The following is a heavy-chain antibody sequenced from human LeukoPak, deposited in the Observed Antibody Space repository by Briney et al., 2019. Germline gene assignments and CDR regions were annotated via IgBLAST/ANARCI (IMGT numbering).Heavy chain of an antibody. CDR1: GGSISSYY. CDR2: IYPNGST. CDR3: ARGVVVAGFDY. Sequence: SETLSLTCTVSGGSISSYYWNWIRQPAGKGLEWIGRIYPNGSTNYNPSLKSRVTMSVDTSKNHFSLKLSAVTAADTAVYYCARGVVVAGFDYWGQGTLVTVSS. J-gene: IGHJ4*02. D-gene: IGHD6-19*01. V-gene: IGHV4-4*07.